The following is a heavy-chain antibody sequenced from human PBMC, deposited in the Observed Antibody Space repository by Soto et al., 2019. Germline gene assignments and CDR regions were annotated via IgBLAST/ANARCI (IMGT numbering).Heavy chain of an antibody. CDR3: ARGSYYSAWV. CDR1: GYSISSSNW. V-gene: IGHV4-28*03. D-gene: IGHD6-19*01. CDR2: IYYSGST. Sequence: SETLSLTCAVSGYSISSSNWWGWIRQPPGKGLEWIGYIYYSGSTYYNPSLKSRVTMSVDTSKNQYSLQLNSVTPEDTAVYYCARGSYYSAWVWGQGTLVTVSS. J-gene: IGHJ4*02.